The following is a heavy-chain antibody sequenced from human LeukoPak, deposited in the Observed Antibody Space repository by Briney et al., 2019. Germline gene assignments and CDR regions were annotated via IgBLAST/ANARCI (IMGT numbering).Heavy chain of an antibody. V-gene: IGHV4-59*08. CDR2: IYYSGST. J-gene: IGHJ4*02. CDR1: GGSISSYY. CDR3: ARLISSGTAFDY. Sequence: PSETLSLTCTVSGGSISSYYWSWIRQPPGKGLEWIGHIYYSGSTNYNPSLKSRVTISVDTSKNQFSLKLSSVTAADTAVYYCARLISSGTAFDYWGQGTLVTVSS. D-gene: IGHD3-10*01.